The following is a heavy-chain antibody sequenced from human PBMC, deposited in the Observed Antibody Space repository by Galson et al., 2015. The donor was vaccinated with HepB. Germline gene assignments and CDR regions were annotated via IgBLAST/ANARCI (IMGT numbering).Heavy chain of an antibody. J-gene: IGHJ4*02. CDR2: IKQDGSDK. CDR3: ARDNIVPTTSGWGFDH. CDR1: GFTFSSYW. V-gene: IGHV3-7*03. Sequence: LRLSCAASGFTFSSYWMSWVRQAPGRGLEWVADIKQDGSDKYYVDSVKGRFTISRDTVKNSLFLQMNSLRAEDTAVYYCARDNIVPTTSGWGFDHWGQGTLVTVSS. D-gene: IGHD5-12*01.